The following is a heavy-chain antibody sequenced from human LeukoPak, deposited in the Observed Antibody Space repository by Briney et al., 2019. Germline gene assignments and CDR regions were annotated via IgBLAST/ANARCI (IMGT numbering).Heavy chain of an antibody. CDR3: ARGYYGSGSHCCHMDV. D-gene: IGHD3-10*01. J-gene: IGHJ6*03. CDR2: INHSGST. V-gene: IGHV4-34*01. CDR1: GGSFSGYY. Sequence: SETLSLTCAVYGGSFSGYYWSWIRQPPGKGLEWIGEINHSGSTNYNSSFKSRVTISVDTSKNQFSLKLTSVTAADTAVYYCARGYYGSGSHCCHMDVWGKGTTITVS.